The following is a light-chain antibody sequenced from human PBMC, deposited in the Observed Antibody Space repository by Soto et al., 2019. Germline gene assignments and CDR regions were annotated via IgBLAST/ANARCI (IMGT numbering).Light chain of an antibody. Sequence: EIVMTQSPATLSVSPGEGATLSCRASQSVSSNVAWYQQKPGQAPRLLIYAASTRATGIPARFRGSGSGTEFTLTITSLQSEDFAVYYCQKYNNWPPLTFGGGTKVEIK. CDR3: QKYNNWPPLT. CDR2: AAS. J-gene: IGKJ4*01. V-gene: IGKV3-15*01. CDR1: QSVSSN.